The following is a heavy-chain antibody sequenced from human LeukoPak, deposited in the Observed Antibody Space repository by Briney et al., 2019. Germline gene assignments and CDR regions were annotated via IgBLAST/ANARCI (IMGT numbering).Heavy chain of an antibody. V-gene: IGHV1-69*01. CDR1: GGTFSSYA. J-gene: IGHJ4*02. Sequence: VKVSCMASGGTFSSYAISWVRQAPGQGLEWMGGIIPIFGTANYAQKFQGRVTITADESTSTAYMELSSLRSEDTAVYYCARDRDPSQWLVYDYWGQGTLVTVSS. CDR3: ARDRDPSQWLVYDY. CDR2: IIPIFGTA. D-gene: IGHD6-19*01.